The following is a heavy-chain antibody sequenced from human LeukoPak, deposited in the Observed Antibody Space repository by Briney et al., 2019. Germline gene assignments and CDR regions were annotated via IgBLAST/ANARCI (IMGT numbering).Heavy chain of an antibody. CDR3: ARSSGGLYCSSSSCHNYYFDY. J-gene: IGHJ4*02. CDR1: GSSISSSSYY. CDR2: IYYSGST. Sequence: PSETLSLTCTVSGSSISSSSYYWGWIRQPPGKGLEWIGIIYYSGSTSYNPSLKSRVTISVDTSKNQFSLMVSSMTAADAAVYYCARSSGGLYCSSSSCHNYYFDYWGQGTLVTVSS. V-gene: IGHV4-39*01. D-gene: IGHD2-2*02.